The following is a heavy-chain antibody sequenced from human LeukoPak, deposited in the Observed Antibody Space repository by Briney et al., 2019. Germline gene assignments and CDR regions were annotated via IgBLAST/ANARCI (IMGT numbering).Heavy chain of an antibody. Sequence: GGSLGLSCAASGFTFTDYYMAWIRQAPGKGLEWVSYISSSGRSTTYADSVKGRFTISRDSAQNSLYLQMNSLRAEDTAVYYCSGGFDSDYFFYYGMDVWGQGTTVTVSS. CDR1: GFTFTDYY. V-gene: IGHV3-11*06. CDR2: ISSSGRST. D-gene: IGHD5-12*01. CDR3: SGGFDSDYFFYYGMDV. J-gene: IGHJ6*02.